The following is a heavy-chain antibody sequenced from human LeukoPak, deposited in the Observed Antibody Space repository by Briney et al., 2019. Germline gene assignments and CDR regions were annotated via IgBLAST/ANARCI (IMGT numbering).Heavy chain of an antibody. J-gene: IGHJ4*02. D-gene: IGHD3-10*01. CDR3: ARDPLSGSHDFDY. V-gene: IGHV3-74*01. CDR1: GFTFSSYW. Sequence: PGGSLRLSCAASGFTFSSYWMHWVRQAPGKGLVWVSRINSDGSSTNYADSVKGRFTISRDNSQNTLYLQMNSLRAEDTAVYYCARDPLSGSHDFDYWGQGTLVTVSS. CDR2: INSDGSST.